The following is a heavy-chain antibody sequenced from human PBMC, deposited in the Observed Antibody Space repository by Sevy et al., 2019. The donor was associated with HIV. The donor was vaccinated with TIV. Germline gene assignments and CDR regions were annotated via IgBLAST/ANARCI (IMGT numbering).Heavy chain of an antibody. Sequence: GGSLRLSCTASGFTFSTYWMSWVRQAPGKGLEWLANIKEDGSESYYVDSVKGRFTISRDNAKNSLYLQMNSLRPEDTALYDCAKEVDDNPFYYDRKQDNYGMDVWGQGTTVTVSS. D-gene: IGHD3-16*01. J-gene: IGHJ6*02. CDR3: AKEVDDNPFYYDRKQDNYGMDV. CDR1: GFTFSTYW. CDR2: IKEDGSES. V-gene: IGHV3-7*03.